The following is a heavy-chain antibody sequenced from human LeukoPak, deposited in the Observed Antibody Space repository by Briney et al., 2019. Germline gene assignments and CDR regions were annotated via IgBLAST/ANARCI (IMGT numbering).Heavy chain of an antibody. CDR2: IYYSGST. CDR3: ARRYVAAAGPDY. V-gene: IGHV4-39*01. Sequence: SETLSLTCTVSGGSISSSSYYWGWIRQPPGKGLEWIGSIYYSGSTYYNPSLKSRVTISVDTSKNQFSLKLSSVTAAGTAVYYCARRYVAAAGPDYWGQGTLVTVSS. D-gene: IGHD6-13*01. J-gene: IGHJ4*02. CDR1: GGSISSSSYY.